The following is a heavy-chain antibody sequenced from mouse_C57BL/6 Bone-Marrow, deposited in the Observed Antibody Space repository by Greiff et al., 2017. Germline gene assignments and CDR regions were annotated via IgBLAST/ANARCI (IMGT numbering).Heavy chain of an antibody. Sequence: EVHLVESGGGLVQPGGSLKLSCAASGFPFSDYYMYWVRQTPEKRLEWVAYISNGGGSTYYPDTVKGRFTFSRDNAKNTLYLQMSRLKSEDTAMYYCARHLYYYGSNWYFDVWGTGTTVTVSS. CDR3: ARHLYYYGSNWYFDV. J-gene: IGHJ1*03. D-gene: IGHD1-1*01. V-gene: IGHV5-12*01. CDR1: GFPFSDYY. CDR2: ISNGGGST.